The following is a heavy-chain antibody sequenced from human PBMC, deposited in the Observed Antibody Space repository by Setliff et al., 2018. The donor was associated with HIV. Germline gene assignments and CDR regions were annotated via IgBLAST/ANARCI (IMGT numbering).Heavy chain of an antibody. CDR2: IIAISGTP. CDR1: GGTFSSYA. J-gene: IGHJ5*02. CDR3: ARGERGFLDFNWFDP. D-gene: IGHD3-3*01. Sequence: SVKVSCKASGGTFSSYAISWVRQTPGQGLEWMGGIIAISGTPNYAQKFQGRVTITADESTSTAYLELSSLRSEDMAVYYCARGERGFLDFNWFDPWGQGTLVTVSS. V-gene: IGHV1-69*13.